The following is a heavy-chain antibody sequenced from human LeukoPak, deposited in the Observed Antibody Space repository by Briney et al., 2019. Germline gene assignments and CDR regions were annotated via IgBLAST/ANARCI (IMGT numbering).Heavy chain of an antibody. J-gene: IGHJ4*02. CDR3: ARHNYDYDFDY. V-gene: IGHV1-2*02. CDR1: GYTFTDLY. D-gene: IGHD3-3*01. Sequence: ASVKVSCKASGYTFTDLYIHWVRQAPGQGLEWMGFLRTNTGGTSYAQKFQGRVTMTRDTSISTAYLELTSLTSDDTAVYFCARHNYDYDFDYWGQGTLVTVSA. CDR2: LRTNTGGT.